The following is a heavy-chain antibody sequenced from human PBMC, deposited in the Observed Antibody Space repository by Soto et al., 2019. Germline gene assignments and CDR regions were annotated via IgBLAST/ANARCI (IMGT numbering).Heavy chain of an antibody. V-gene: IGHV1-3*01. CDR3: ARGLGLYYFDY. D-gene: IGHD1-26*01. CDR2: INAGNGNT. Sequence: QVKLVQSGAEVKKPGASVKVSCKASGYTFTSYAMHWVRQAPGQRLEWMGWINAGNGNTKYSQKFQGRVTITRDTSASTAYMELSILRSEDTAVYYCARGLGLYYFDYWGQGTLVTVSS. CDR1: GYTFTSYA. J-gene: IGHJ4*02.